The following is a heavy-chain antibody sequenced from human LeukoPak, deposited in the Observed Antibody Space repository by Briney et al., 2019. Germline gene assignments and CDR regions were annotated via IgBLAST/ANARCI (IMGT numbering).Heavy chain of an antibody. CDR1: GGSISTYY. Sequence: SETLSLTCTVSGGSISTYYWSWIRQPPGKGLEWIGHICYTGSTNYNPSLKSRVTMSVDTSRNQFSLKLTSVTAADTAVYYCARRARYYYMDVWGKGTTVTISS. J-gene: IGHJ6*03. V-gene: IGHV4-59*01. CDR2: ICYTGST. CDR3: ARRARYYYMDV.